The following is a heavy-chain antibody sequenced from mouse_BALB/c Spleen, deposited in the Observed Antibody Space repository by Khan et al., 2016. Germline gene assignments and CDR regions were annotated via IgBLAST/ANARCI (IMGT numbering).Heavy chain of an antibody. Sequence: QIQLVQSGPELKKSGETVRISCKASGYTFTTAGMQWVQKMPGKGLRWIGWINTHSGVPKYAEDFKGRFAFSLETSATTAYLQIGNLKNEDTATYFCARCGNFFHWYFDVWGAGTTVTVSS. J-gene: IGHJ1*01. D-gene: IGHD2-1*01. CDR3: ARCGNFFHWYFDV. CDR1: GYTFTTAG. CDR2: INTHSGVP. V-gene: IGHV9-4*02.